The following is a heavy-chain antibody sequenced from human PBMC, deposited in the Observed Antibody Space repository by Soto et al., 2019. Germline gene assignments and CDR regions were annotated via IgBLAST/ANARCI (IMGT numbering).Heavy chain of an antibody. CDR3: LTSHFDY. Sequence: GASVKVSCKASGYIFTSYYIHWVRQAPGQGLEWMGWINPVDGSRMYAQSFQGRVTMTEDTSTDTAYMELSSLRSEDTAVYYCLTSHFDYWGQGTLVTVSS. V-gene: IGHV1-46*01. J-gene: IGHJ4*02. CDR2: INPVDGSR. CDR1: GYIFTSYY. D-gene: IGHD6-6*01.